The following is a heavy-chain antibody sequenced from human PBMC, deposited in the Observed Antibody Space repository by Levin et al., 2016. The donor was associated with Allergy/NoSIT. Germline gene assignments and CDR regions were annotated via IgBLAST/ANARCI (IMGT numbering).Heavy chain of an antibody. J-gene: IGHJ6*02. V-gene: IGHV1-24*01. CDR1: GYTLTELS. CDR2: FDPEDGET. D-gene: IGHD3-10*01. CDR3: ATKWGWSRGGIKAHYYYYYGMDV. Sequence: ASVKVSCKVSGYTLTELSMHWVRQAPGKGLEWMGGFDPEDGETIYAQKFQGRVTMTEDTSTDTAYMELSSLRSEDTAVYYCATKWGWSRGGIKAHYYYYYGMDVWGQGTTVTVSS.